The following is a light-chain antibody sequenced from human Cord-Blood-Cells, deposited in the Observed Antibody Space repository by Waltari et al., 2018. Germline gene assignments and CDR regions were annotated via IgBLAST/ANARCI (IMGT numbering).Light chain of an antibody. CDR1: SPAVGRFNL. Sequence: QSALTQPASVSGSPGQSITLPCTQTSPAVGRFNLVPWYQQHPGKAPKLMIYEVSKRPSGVSNRFSGSKSGNTASLTISGLQAEDEADYYCCSYAGSSTYVFGTGTKVTVL. CDR3: CSYAGSSTYV. V-gene: IGLV2-23*02. J-gene: IGLJ1*01. CDR2: EVS.